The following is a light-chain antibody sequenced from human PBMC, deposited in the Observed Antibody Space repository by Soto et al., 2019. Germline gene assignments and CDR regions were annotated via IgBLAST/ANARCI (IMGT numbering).Light chain of an antibody. CDR3: ASWEDSLNGWV. CDR2: SDD. V-gene: IGLV1-44*01. Sequence: QAVVTQPPSASGTPGQRVTISCSGSSSNVGSNTVSWYQQLPGTAPKVLIYSDDQRPSGVPDRFSGSRYGSSASLAISGLQSGDEADYYCASWEDSLNGWVIGGGTKLTVL. J-gene: IGLJ3*02. CDR1: SSNVGSNT.